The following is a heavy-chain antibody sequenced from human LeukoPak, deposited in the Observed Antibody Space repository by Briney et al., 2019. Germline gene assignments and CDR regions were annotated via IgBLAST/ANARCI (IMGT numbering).Heavy chain of an antibody. D-gene: IGHD3-10*01. CDR1: GYTFTSYD. CDR2: MNPNSGNT. Sequence: ASVKVSCKASGYTFTSYDINWVRQATGQRLEWMGWMNPNSGNTGYAQKFQGRVTMTRNTSISTAYMQLSSLRSEDTAVYYCARGVGRITMVRGSYYFDYWGQGTLVTVSS. CDR3: ARGVGRITMVRGSYYFDY. J-gene: IGHJ4*02. V-gene: IGHV1-8*01.